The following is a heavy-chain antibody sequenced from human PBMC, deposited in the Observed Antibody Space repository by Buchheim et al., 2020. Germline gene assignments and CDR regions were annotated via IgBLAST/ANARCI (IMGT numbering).Heavy chain of an antibody. J-gene: IGHJ4*02. V-gene: IGHV3-30*18. CDR3: AKDGGGGLLDY. D-gene: IGHD3-16*01. CDR2: ISYDGSNK. CDR1: GFTFSSYG. Sequence: QVQLVESGGGVVQPGRSLRLSCAASGFTFSSYGMHWVRQAPGKGLEWVAVISYDGSNKYYADSVKGRFTISRDNSKNTLYLQMNSLRAEDTAVYYCAKDGGGGLLDYWRQGTL.